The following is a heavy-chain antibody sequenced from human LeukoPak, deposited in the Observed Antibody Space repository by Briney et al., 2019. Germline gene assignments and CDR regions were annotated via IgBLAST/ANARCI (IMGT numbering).Heavy chain of an antibody. Sequence: PGGSLRLSCAASGFTFSDYSMSWIRQAPGKGLEWVSYISSSGSTIFYADSVKGRFTISRDNAKNSLYLQMNRLRVDDTAVYYCARGSSEVLLWFGESPNWGQGTMVTVSS. CDR2: ISSSGSTI. CDR1: GFTFSDYS. CDR3: ARGSSEVLLWFGESPN. V-gene: IGHV3-11*04. D-gene: IGHD3-10*01. J-gene: IGHJ3*01.